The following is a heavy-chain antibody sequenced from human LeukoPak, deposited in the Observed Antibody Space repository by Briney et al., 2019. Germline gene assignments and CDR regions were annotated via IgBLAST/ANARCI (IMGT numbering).Heavy chain of an antibody. V-gene: IGHV4-39*07. CDR3: ARDRVAVAGIAFDI. CDR2: GTT. Sequence: GTTCYNPSLKSRVTVSGDTSKNQFSLKLSSVTAADTAVYYCARDRVAVAGIAFDIWGQGTMVTVSS. D-gene: IGHD6-19*01. J-gene: IGHJ3*02.